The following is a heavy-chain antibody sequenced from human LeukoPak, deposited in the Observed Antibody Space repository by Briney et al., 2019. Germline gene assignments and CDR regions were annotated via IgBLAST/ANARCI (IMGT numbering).Heavy chain of an antibody. V-gene: IGHV5-51*01. D-gene: IGHD3-22*01. J-gene: IGHJ4*02. CDR2: IYPGDSDT. Sequence: GESLKISCKGSGYSFTSYWIGWVRQMPGKALEWMGIIYPGDSDTRYSPSFQGQVTISADKSISTAYLQWSSLKASDTAMYYCARHGGGYNYYDSSGYYPLDYWGQGTLVTVSS. CDR1: GYSFTSYW. CDR3: ARHGGGYNYYDSSGYYPLDY.